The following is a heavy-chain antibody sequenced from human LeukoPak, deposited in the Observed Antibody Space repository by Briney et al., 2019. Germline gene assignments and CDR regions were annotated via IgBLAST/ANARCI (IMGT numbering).Heavy chain of an antibody. Sequence: SETLSLTCTVSGGSISSYHWSWIRQPPGKGLEWIGRFYTSGTPNYNPSLKSRVTILVDTSRNQFSLKLSSVTAADTALYYCARGGIPDYWGQGILVTVSS. CDR1: GGSISSYH. V-gene: IGHV4-4*08. J-gene: IGHJ4*02. CDR3: ARGGIPDY. D-gene: IGHD2-21*01. CDR2: FYTSGTP.